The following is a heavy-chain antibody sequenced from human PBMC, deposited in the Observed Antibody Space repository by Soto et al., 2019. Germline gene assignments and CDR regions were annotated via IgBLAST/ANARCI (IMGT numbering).Heavy chain of an antibody. CDR1: AGSITTSY. V-gene: IGHV4-59*01. D-gene: IGHD3-10*01. CDR2: ISYRGST. Sequence: SETLSLTCTVSAGSITTSYWSWIRQPLGKALEWIGYISYRGSTNYNPSLKSRLTISIDTSKSQISLKLTSMTTADTAVYYCASSGIGGREVNTWFDPWGQGTLVTVSS. J-gene: IGHJ5*02. CDR3: ASSGIGGREVNTWFDP.